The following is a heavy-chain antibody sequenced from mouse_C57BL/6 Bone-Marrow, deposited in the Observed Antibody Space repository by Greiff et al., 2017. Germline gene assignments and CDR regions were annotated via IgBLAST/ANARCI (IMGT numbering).Heavy chain of an antibody. CDR3: ARHGHDPNYDGRYYFDY. D-gene: IGHD1-1*01. V-gene: IGHV5-12*01. CDR2: ISNGGGST. CDR1: GFTFSDYY. Sequence: EVKVEESGGGLVQPGGSLKLSCAASGFTFSDYYMYWVRQTPEKRLEWVAYISNGGGSTYYPDTVKGRFTISRDNAKNTLYLQMSRLKSEDTARYYCARHGHDPNYDGRYYFDYWGQGTTLTVSS. J-gene: IGHJ2*01.